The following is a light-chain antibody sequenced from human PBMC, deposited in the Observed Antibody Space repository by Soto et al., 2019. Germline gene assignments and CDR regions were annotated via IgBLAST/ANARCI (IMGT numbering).Light chain of an antibody. V-gene: IGKV3-15*01. CDR2: GAS. CDR3: LQYIDWPPYT. Sequence: EIVMTQSPATLSVSPGERATLFCRASQSVSSNLAWYQQKPGQAPRLLIYGASTRATGIPARLSGSGSGTDFTLTTASLQAEDFAAYYCLQYIDWPPYTFVQGTKLEFK. CDR1: QSVSSN. J-gene: IGKJ2*01.